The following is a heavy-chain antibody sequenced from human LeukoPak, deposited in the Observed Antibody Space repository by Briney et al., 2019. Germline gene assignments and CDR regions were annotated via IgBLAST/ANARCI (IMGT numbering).Heavy chain of an antibody. CDR1: GFTFSNAW. D-gene: IGHD6-13*01. CDR2: ISGGGGNT. CDR3: AKDARSSSWSYSFDY. V-gene: IGHV3-23*01. Sequence: GGSLRLSCAASGFTFSNAWMSWVRQAPGKGLEWVSGISGGGGNTYYADSVKGRFTISRDNSKNTLYLQMNSLRADDTAVYYCAKDARSSSWSYSFDYWGQGTLVTVSS. J-gene: IGHJ4*02.